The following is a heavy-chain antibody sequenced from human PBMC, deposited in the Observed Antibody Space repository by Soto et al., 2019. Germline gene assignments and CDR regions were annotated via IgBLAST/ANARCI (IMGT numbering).Heavy chain of an antibody. J-gene: IGHJ4*02. V-gene: IGHV1-69*02. Sequence: QVQLVQSGAEVKKPGSSVKVSCKASGGTFSSYTISWVRQAPGQGLEWMGRIIPILGIANYAQKFQGRVTNXADQSTSTAYRELSSLRSEDTAVYYCASRVAMGDYWGQGTLVTVSS. CDR1: GGTFSSYT. CDR3: ASRVAMGDY. D-gene: IGHD5-18*01. CDR2: IIPILGIA.